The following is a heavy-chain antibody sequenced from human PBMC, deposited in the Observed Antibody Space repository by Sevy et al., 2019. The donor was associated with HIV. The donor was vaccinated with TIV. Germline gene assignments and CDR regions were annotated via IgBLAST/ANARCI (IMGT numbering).Heavy chain of an antibody. CDR1: GFIFGDYA. J-gene: IGHJ4*02. V-gene: IGHV3-49*04. D-gene: IGHD1-1*01. CDR3: RRWKGAQSIFDY. Sequence: GGSLRLSCTASGFIFGDYAMSWVRQAPGKGLEWVAFLKHRAYGGTLDYAASVKGRFTISRDDSKSVAHLQMKDLKTDDTAIYYCRRWKGAQSIFDYWGQGALVTVSS. CDR2: LKHRAYGGTL.